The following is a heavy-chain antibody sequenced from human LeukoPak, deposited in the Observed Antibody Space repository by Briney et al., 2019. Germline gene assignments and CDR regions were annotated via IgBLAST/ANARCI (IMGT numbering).Heavy chain of an antibody. CDR1: GYTFTDYY. Sequence: ASVKVSCKASGYTFTDYYIHWVRQAPGQGLEWMGWVNPNSGGTSYAQKFQGRVTMTRDTSTNTVFMELSSLRSNDTAIYYCARERLSPGKGFDYWGQGTLVTVSS. V-gene: IGHV1-2*02. D-gene: IGHD4-23*01. CDR2: VNPNSGGT. CDR3: ARERLSPGKGFDY. J-gene: IGHJ4*02.